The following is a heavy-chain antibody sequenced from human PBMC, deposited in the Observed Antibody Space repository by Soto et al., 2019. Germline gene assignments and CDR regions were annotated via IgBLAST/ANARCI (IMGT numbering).Heavy chain of an antibody. J-gene: IGHJ5*02. D-gene: IGHD2-21*02. CDR1: GGTFSSYA. Sequence: QVQLVQSGAEVKKPGSSVKVSRKASGGTFSSYAISWVRQAPGQGLEWMGGIIPIFGTANYAQKFQGRVTITADESTSTAYMELSSLRSEDTAVYYCAEGAYCGGDCRGWFDPWGQGTLVTVSS. CDR3: AEGAYCGGDCRGWFDP. V-gene: IGHV1-69*01. CDR2: IIPIFGTA.